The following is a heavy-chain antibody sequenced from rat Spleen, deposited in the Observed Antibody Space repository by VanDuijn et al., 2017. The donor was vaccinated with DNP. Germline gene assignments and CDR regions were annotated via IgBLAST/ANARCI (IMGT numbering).Heavy chain of an antibody. CDR2: INYDGSRT. J-gene: IGHJ2*01. Sequence: EVQLVESGGDLVQPGRSLILSCAASGFTFSDYAMAWVRQAPKKGLEWVATINYDGSRTYYRDSVKGRFTISRDNAKNTLHLQMDSLRSEDTATYYCTTLNFYASLSEYFDYWGQGVMVTVSS. CDR1: GFTFSDYA. D-gene: IGHD1-12*01. V-gene: IGHV5S10*01. CDR3: TTLNFYASLSEYFDY.